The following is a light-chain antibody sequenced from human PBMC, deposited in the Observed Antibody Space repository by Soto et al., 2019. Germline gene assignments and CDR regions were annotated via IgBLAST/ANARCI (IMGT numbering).Light chain of an antibody. CDR1: QVFENS. CDR2: GAS. Sequence: IQLPQSPSSLSASVGDRVTITCRASQVFENSLVWHQQKPGKAPKLLIYGASTLQSGVPSRFSGSVSGTDFTLTISSLQPEDFATYYCQQLKSYPLTFGGGTKVEIK. J-gene: IGKJ4*01. CDR3: QQLKSYPLT. V-gene: IGKV1-9*01.